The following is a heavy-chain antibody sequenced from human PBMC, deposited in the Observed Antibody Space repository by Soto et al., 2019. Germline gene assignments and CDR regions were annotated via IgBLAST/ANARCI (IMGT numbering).Heavy chain of an antibody. V-gene: IGHV3-21*01. CDR3: VRSGTARLLRHSWFET. Sequence: EVQLVESGGGLVKPGGFLRLSCAASGFTFNTYDMNWVRQAPGKGLEWVSSITASSAYIYYADSVRGRITISRDNAKNSLFIQMHSLRAEDTAVYYCVRSGTARLLRHSWFETWGQGTRVTVSS. CDR2: ITASSAYI. J-gene: IGHJ5*02. D-gene: IGHD3-16*01. CDR1: GFTFNTYD.